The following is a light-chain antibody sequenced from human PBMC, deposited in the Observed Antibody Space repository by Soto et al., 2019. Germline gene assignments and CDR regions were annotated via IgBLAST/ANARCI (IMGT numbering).Light chain of an antibody. CDR1: QTVGVR. CDR3: HQRQRWPRT. Sequence: EIVLTQSPATLSSSPGERATLSCRASQTVGVRLAWYQHKPGQAPRLIIYEASNRAAGIPARFSGSGSGTDFTLTITSLXXXXXXFYYCHQRQRWPRTFGQGTKVEIK. CDR2: EAS. J-gene: IGKJ1*01. V-gene: IGKV3-11*01.